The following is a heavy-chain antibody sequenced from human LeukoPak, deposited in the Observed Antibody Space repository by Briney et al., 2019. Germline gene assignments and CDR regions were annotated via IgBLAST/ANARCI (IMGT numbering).Heavy chain of an antibody. V-gene: IGHV4-34*01. CDR2: INHSGST. Sequence: PSETLSLTCAVYGGSFSGYYWSWIRQPPGKGLEWTGEINHSGSTNYNPSLKSRVTISVDTSKNQFSLKLSSVTAADTAVYFCARVASDDYVWRSYRYFDSWGQGTLVTVSS. CDR3: ARVASDDYVWRSYRYFDS. D-gene: IGHD3-16*02. J-gene: IGHJ4*02. CDR1: GGSFSGYY.